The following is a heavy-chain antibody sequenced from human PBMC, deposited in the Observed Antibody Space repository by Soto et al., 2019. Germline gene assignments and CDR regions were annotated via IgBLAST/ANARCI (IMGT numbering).Heavy chain of an antibody. J-gene: IGHJ4*02. CDR1: GYNFNGYF. D-gene: IGHD2-2*01. Sequence: QVQLVQSGVEVTKLGASVMVSCKASGYNFNGYFMHWVRQAPGQGLEWMGWLNPNTGAAASEQRFQDRSTMTRERSISTAYRELGRLRSDATAVYYCARGDYHLLDRWGACEYWGQGTLVTVSS. CDR2: LNPNTGAA. V-gene: IGHV1-2*02. CDR3: ARGDYHLLDRWGACEY.